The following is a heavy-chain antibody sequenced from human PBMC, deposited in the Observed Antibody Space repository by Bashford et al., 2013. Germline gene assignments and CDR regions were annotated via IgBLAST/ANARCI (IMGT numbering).Heavy chain of an antibody. Sequence: GSVETLLCSRLGFVPSEASTMSWVRPRLQGRGWSGSSVIYSGDSTYYADSVKGRFTISRDNSKNTLYLQMNSLRAEDTAVYYCARITPYYYDNSGDTYYFDYWGQGTLVTVSS. V-gene: IGHV3-53*01. CDR1: GFVPSEAST. CDR3: ARITPYYYDNSGDTYYFDY. D-gene: IGHD3-22*01. CDR2: IYSGDST. J-gene: IGHJ4*02.